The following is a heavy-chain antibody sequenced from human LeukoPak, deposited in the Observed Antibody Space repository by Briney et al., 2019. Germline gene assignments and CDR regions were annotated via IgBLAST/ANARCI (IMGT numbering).Heavy chain of an antibody. D-gene: IGHD3-10*01. CDR2: INHSGST. J-gene: IGHJ4*02. V-gene: IGHV4-34*01. CDR3: ARRRAGFGESRY. Sequence: SETPSLTCAVYGGSFSGYYWSWIRQPPGKGLEWIGEINHSGSTNYNPSLKSRVTISVDTSKNQFSLKLSSVTAADTAVYYCARRRAGFGESRYWGQGTLVTVSS. CDR1: GGSFSGYY.